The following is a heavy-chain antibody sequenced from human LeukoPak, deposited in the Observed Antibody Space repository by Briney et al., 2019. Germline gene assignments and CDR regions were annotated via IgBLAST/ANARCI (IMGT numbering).Heavy chain of an antibody. CDR3: ARDFRGGYDFWSGYYTPYYFDY. Sequence: SETLSLTCTVSGGSISNYYWNWIRQPPGKGLEWIGYVHYSGSTNYNPTLKSRVTISVDTSKNQFSLKLSSVTTADTAVYYCARDFRGGYDFWSGYYTPYYFDYWGQGTLVTVSS. V-gene: IGHV4-59*01. CDR1: GGSISNYY. D-gene: IGHD3-3*01. CDR2: VHYSGST. J-gene: IGHJ4*02.